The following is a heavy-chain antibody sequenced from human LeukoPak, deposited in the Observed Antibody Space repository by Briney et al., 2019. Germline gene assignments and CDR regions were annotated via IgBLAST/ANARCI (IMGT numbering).Heavy chain of an antibody. CDR3: ARDHGYSSGWAYYFDY. V-gene: IGHV3-48*02. J-gene: IGHJ4*02. Sequence: GGSLRLPCAASGFTFSSYNMNWVRQAPGKGLEWVSYISSSSTIYYADSVKGRFTISRDNAKNSLYLQMNSLRDEDTAVYYCARDHGYSSGWAYYFDYWGQGTLVTVSS. D-gene: IGHD6-19*01. CDR2: ISSSSTI. CDR1: GFTFSSYN.